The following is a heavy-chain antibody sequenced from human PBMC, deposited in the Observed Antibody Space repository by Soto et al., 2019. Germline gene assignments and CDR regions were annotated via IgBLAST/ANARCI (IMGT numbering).Heavy chain of an antibody. CDR3: ARQGSNEYYYYGMDV. V-gene: IGHV1-69*12. Sequence: QVQLVQSGAEVKKPGSSVKVSCKASGGTFSSYAINWVRQAPGLGLEWMGGIIRIFGTPDYAQRFQGRVTSTADESTSTAYMELSSLRSEDTAVYYCARQGSNEYYYYGMDVWGQGTTVTVSS. CDR1: GGTFSSYA. CDR2: IIRIFGTP. J-gene: IGHJ6*02. D-gene: IGHD3-10*01.